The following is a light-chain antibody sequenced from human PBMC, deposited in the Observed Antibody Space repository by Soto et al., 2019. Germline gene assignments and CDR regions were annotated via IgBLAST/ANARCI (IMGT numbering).Light chain of an antibody. CDR3: QQRSNWPPT. J-gene: IGKJ5*01. CDR1: QSVDGD. CDR2: GAS. Sequence: VVMTQSPASLSVSPGERVTLSCRASQSVDGDLAWFQQKPGQAPRLLISGASTRAAGIPDRFSGSGSGTEFTLTISSLEPEDFAVYYCQQRSNWPPTFGQGTRLEIK. V-gene: IGKV3-15*01.